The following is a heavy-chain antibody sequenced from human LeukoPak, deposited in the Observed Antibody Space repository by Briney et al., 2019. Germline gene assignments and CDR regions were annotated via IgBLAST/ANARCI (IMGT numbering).Heavy chain of an antibody. D-gene: IGHD3-22*01. CDR3: ARDGRYYYDSSGSPRFDY. CDR1: GFTFSDYY. Sequence: GGSLRLSCAASGFTFSDYYMSWIRQAPGKGLEWVSYISSSGSTIYYADSVKGRFTISRDNAKNSLYLQMNSLRAEDTAVYYCARDGRYYYDSSGSPRFDYWGQGTLVTVSS. CDR2: ISSSGSTI. J-gene: IGHJ4*02. V-gene: IGHV3-11*04.